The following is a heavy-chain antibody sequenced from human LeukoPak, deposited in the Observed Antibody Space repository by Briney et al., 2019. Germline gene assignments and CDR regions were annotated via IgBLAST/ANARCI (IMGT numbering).Heavy chain of an antibody. Sequence: SETLSLTCTGSGGSISSSSYYWGWIRQPPGKGLEWIGSIYYSGSTCYNPSLKSRVTISVDTSKNQFSLKLSSVTAADTAVYYCARGERYSSSWYRGAPVIYYFDYWGQGTLVTVSS. D-gene: IGHD6-13*01. V-gene: IGHV4-39*07. CDR2: IYYSGST. CDR1: GGSISSSSYY. CDR3: ARGERYSSSWYRGAPVIYYFDY. J-gene: IGHJ4*02.